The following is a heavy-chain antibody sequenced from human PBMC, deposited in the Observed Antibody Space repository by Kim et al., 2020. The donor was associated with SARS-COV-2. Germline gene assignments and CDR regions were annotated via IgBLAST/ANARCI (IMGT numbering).Heavy chain of an antibody. V-gene: IGHV3-7*01. CDR2: IKQDGSEK. Sequence: GGSLRLSCAASGFTFSSYWMSWVRQAPGKGLEWVANIKQDGSEKYYVDSVKGRFTISRDNAKNSLYLQMNSLRAEDTAVYYCARERSGSYYMGSAFDIWGQGTMVTVSS. J-gene: IGHJ3*02. CDR1: GFTFSSYW. CDR3: ARERSGSYYMGSAFDI. D-gene: IGHD1-26*01.